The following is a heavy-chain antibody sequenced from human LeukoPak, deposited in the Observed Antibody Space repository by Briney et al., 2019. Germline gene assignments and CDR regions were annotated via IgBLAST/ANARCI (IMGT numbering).Heavy chain of an antibody. CDR1: GGSLSSGSYY. D-gene: IGHD5-12*01. J-gene: IGHJ4*02. CDR2: IYTSGST. V-gene: IGHV4-61*02. CDR3: ARATYSGYDWDFDY. Sequence: SETLSLTCTVSGGSLSSGSYYWSWIRQPAGKGLEWIGRIYTSGSTNYNPSLKSRVTMSVDTSKNQFSLKLSSVTAADTAVYYCARATYSGYDWDFDYWGQGTLVTVSS.